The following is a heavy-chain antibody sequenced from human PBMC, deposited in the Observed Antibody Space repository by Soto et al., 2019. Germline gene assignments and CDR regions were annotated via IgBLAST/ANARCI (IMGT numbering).Heavy chain of an antibody. CDR2: ISYDGSNQ. J-gene: IGHJ4*02. V-gene: IGHV3-30*18. Sequence: GGSLRLSCAASGCTFNSYCMHWIRQAPDKGLEWVALISYDGSNQYYAASMKGRLTISRDNSKNALVLQMNSLRADDTAVYYCEKDQASGHDSFDTWGQGTLVTVSS. CDR1: GCTFNSYC. CDR3: EKDQASGHDSFDT.